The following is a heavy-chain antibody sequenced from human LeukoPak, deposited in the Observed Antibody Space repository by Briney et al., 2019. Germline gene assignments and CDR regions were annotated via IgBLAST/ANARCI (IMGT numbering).Heavy chain of an antibody. Sequence: PGGSLRLSCAASGFTFSGYGMSWVRQAPGKGLEWVPSIRSSSYYISYADSVKGRFTISRDNAKNSLYLQMNTLRAEDTAVYYCARDRGSGGSYYFDYWGQGTLVTVSS. V-gene: IGHV3-21*01. CDR1: GFTFSGYG. J-gene: IGHJ4*02. CDR2: IRSSSYYI. CDR3: ARDRGSGGSYYFDY. D-gene: IGHD6-25*01.